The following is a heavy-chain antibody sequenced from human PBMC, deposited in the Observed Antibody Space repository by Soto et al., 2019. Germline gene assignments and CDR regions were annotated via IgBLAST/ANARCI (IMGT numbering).Heavy chain of an antibody. Sequence: EVQLVESGGGLVKPGGSLRLFCAASGFSFTNGWMSWARQAPGKGLEWVGRIKSKIDGATTDFSAPVKGRFTISRDDSKDTLYLQMNSLKTEDTAVYYCTTESTQRFCDGGPCYTLQTKIHDSWGQGTLVTVSS. D-gene: IGHD2-15*01. CDR2: IKSKIDGATT. J-gene: IGHJ4*02. CDR1: GFSFTNGW. CDR3: TTESTQRFCDGGPCYTLQTKIHDS. V-gene: IGHV3-15*01.